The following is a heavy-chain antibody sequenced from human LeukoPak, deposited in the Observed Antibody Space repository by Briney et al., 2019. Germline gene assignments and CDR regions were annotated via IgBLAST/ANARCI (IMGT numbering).Heavy chain of an antibody. J-gene: IGHJ1*01. D-gene: IGHD6-6*01. V-gene: IGHV3-30*18. CDR3: AKDLSSSSGYFQH. CDR1: GFTFSSYG. CDR2: ISYDGSNK. Sequence: GGSLRLSCAASGFTFSSYGVHWVRQAPGKGLEWVAVISYDGSNKYYGDSVKGRFTISRDNSKNTLYLQMNSLRAEDTAVYYCAKDLSSSSGYFQHWGQGTLVTVSS.